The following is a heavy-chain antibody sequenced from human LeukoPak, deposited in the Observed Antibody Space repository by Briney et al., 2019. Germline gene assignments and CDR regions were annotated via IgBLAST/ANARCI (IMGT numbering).Heavy chain of an antibody. CDR2: ISSSSSTI. Sequence: PGGSLRLSCAASGFTFSSYGMHWVRQAPGKGLEWVSYISSSSSTIYYADSVMGRFTISRDNAKNSLYLQMNNLRAEDTAMFYCATSMAQDVDAFHIWGQGTMVTVSS. J-gene: IGHJ3*02. D-gene: IGHD2-21*01. V-gene: IGHV3-48*04. CDR1: GFTFSSYG. CDR3: ATSMAQDVDAFHI.